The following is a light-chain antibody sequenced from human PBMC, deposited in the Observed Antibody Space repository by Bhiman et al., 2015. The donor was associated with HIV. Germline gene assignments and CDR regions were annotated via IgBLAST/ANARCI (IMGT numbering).Light chain of an antibody. V-gene: IGLV1-44*01. CDR1: SSNIGSNS. CDR2: RNN. CDR3: QSYDSSLNVYV. Sequence: QSVLTQAPSASGTPGQRVTISCSGSSSNIGSNSVNWYQQLPGTAPKLLIYRNNQRPSGVPDRFSGSKSGTSASLAITGLQAEDEADYYCQSYDSSLNVYVFGTGTKVTVL. J-gene: IGLJ1*01.